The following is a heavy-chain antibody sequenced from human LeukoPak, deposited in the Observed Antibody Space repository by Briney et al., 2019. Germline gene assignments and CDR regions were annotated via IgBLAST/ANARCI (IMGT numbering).Heavy chain of an antibody. CDR3: AHRGAAAYSYGPPFDY. CDR1: GFSLSTRGVG. V-gene: IGHV2-5*02. D-gene: IGHD5-18*01. J-gene: IGHJ4*02. Sequence: NGSGPTLVNPTQTLTLTCTFSGFSLSTRGVGVGWIRQPPGKALGWLALIYWDDDKRYSPSLKSRLTITKDTSKNQVVLTMTNMDPVDTATYYCAHRGAAAYSYGPPFDYWGQGTLVTVSS. CDR2: IYWDDDK.